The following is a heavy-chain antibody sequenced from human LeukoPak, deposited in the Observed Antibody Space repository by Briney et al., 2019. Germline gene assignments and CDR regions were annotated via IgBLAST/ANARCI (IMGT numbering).Heavy chain of an antibody. CDR1: GFTFSSYA. D-gene: IGHD3-22*01. CDR3: AKDPYYYDSSVYYYALVY. J-gene: IGHJ4*02. V-gene: IGHV3-23*01. CDR2: ISGSGGST. Sequence: GSLRLSCAASGFTFSSYAMSWVRQAPGKGLEWVSAISGSGGSTHYADSVKGRFTISRDNSKNTLYLQMNSLRAEDTAVYYCAKDPYYYDSSVYYYALVYWGQGTLVTVSS.